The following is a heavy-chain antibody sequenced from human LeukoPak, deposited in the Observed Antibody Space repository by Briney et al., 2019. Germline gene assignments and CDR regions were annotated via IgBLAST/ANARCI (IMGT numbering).Heavy chain of an antibody. D-gene: IGHD1-7*01. Sequence: PGGSLRLSCAASGFTFSSYGMHWVRQAPGKGLEWVAFIRYDGSNKYYADSVKGRFTISRDNSKNTLYLQMNSLRAEDTAVYYCAKDPEGWAGELYYVDYWGQGTLVTVSS. CDR3: AKDPEGWAGELYYVDY. J-gene: IGHJ4*02. V-gene: IGHV3-30*02. CDR1: GFTFSSYG. CDR2: IRYDGSNK.